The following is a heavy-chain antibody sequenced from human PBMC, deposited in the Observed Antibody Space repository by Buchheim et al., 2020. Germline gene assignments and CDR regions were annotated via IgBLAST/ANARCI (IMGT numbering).Heavy chain of an antibody. V-gene: IGHV4-34*01. J-gene: IGHJ6*03. D-gene: IGHD3-22*01. Sequence: QVQLQQWGAGLLKPSETLSLTCAVYGGSFSGYYWSWIRQPPGKGLEWIGEINHSGSTNYNPSLKSRVTISVDTSKNPFSLKLSSVTAADTAVYYCARQGDSSGYAYYYYYYMDVWGKGTT. CDR1: GGSFSGYY. CDR3: ARQGDSSGYAYYYYYYMDV. CDR2: INHSGST.